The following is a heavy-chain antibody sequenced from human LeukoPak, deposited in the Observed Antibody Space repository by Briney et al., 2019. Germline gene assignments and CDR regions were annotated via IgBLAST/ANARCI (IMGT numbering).Heavy chain of an antibody. V-gene: IGHV1-18*01. D-gene: IGHD3-16*02. Sequence: GSVKVSSKASGYTFTSYGISWVRQAPGQGLEWMGWISSYNGNTNYAQKLQGRVTMTTDTSTSTAYMELRSLRSDDTAVYYCARDPSPMITFGGVIVPTADYWGQGTLVTVSS. CDR2: ISSYNGNT. CDR3: ARDPSPMITFGGVIVPTADY. J-gene: IGHJ4*02. CDR1: GYTFTSYG.